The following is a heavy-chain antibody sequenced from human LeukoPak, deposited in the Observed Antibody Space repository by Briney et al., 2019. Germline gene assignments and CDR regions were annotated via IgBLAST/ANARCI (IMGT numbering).Heavy chain of an antibody. CDR3: AKEVVPAAYYYYGMDV. CDR1: GFTFSSYG. V-gene: IGHV3-30*18. CDR2: ISYDGSNK. D-gene: IGHD2-2*01. J-gene: IGHJ6*04. Sequence: TGRSLRLSCAASGFTFSSYGMHWVRQAPGKGLEGVAVISYDGSNKYYADSVKGRFTISRDNSKNTLYLQMNSLRAEDTAVYYCAKEVVPAAYYYYGMDVWGKGTTVTVSS.